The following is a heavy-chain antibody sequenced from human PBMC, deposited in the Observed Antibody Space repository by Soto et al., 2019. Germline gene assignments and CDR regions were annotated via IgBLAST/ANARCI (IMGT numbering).Heavy chain of an antibody. V-gene: IGHV1-69*13. Sequence: SVKVSCKASGGTFSSYAISWVRQAPGQGLEWMGGIIPIFGTANYAQKFQGRVTITADESTSTAYMELSSLRSEDTAVYYCARGRKITFGGVIVSWFDPWGQGTLVTVSS. D-gene: IGHD3-16*02. CDR3: ARGRKITFGGVIVSWFDP. CDR1: GGTFSSYA. J-gene: IGHJ5*02. CDR2: IIPIFGTA.